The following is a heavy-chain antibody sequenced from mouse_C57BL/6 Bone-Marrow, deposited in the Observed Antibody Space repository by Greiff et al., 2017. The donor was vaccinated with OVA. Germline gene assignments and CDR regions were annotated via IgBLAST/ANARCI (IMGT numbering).Heavy chain of an antibody. CDR3: VRDEIYYDYAALVAY. Sequence: EVQLVESGGGLVQPKGSLKLSCAASGFTFNTYAMHWVRQAPGKGLEWVARIRSKSSNYATYYADSVKDRFTISREDSQSMLYLQMNNLKTEDTAMYYCVRDEIYYDYAALVAYWGQGTLVTVSA. CDR2: IRSKSSNYAT. J-gene: IGHJ3*01. CDR1: GFTFNTYA. D-gene: IGHD2-4*01. V-gene: IGHV10-3*01.